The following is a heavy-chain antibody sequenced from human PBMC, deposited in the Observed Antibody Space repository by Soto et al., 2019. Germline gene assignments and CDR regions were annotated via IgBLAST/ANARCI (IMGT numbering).Heavy chain of an antibody. J-gene: IGHJ3*02. Sequence: GGSLRLSCAASGFTFSSYSMNWVRQAPGKGLEWVSYISSSSSTIYYADSVKGRFTIARDNAKNSLYLQMNSLRDEDTAVYYCARYRAGYSSSWYAFDIWGQGTMVTVSS. V-gene: IGHV3-48*02. D-gene: IGHD6-13*01. CDR1: GFTFSSYS. CDR3: ARYRAGYSSSWYAFDI. CDR2: ISSSSSTI.